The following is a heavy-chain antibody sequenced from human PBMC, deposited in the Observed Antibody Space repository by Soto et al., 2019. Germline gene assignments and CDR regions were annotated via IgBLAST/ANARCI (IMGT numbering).Heavy chain of an antibody. Sequence: GESLKISCKGSGYSFTSYWIGWVRHMPGKGLEWMGIIYPGDSDTRYSPSFQGQVTISADKSISTAYLQWSSPKASDTAMYYCARRNGITGFLGGMDVWGQGTTVTVSS. J-gene: IGHJ6*02. V-gene: IGHV5-51*01. CDR1: GYSFTSYW. CDR2: IYPGDSDT. CDR3: ARRNGITGFLGGMDV. D-gene: IGHD1-20*01.